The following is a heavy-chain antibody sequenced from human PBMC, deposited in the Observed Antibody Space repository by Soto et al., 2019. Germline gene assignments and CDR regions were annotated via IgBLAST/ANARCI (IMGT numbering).Heavy chain of an antibody. CDR2: MNPNSGNT. V-gene: IGHV1-8*01. CDR3: ASPARNYDFWSGYSFDI. J-gene: IGHJ3*02. Sequence: QVQLVQSGPEVKKPGASVKVSCKASGYTFTSYDINWVRQATGQGLEWMGWMNPNSGNTGYAQKFQGRVTMTRNTSISTAYMELSSLRSEDTAVYYCASPARNYDFWSGYSFDIWGQGTMVTVSS. CDR1: GYTFTSYD. D-gene: IGHD3-3*01.